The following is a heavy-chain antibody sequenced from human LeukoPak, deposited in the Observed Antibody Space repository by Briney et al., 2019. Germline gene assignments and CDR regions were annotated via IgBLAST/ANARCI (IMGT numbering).Heavy chain of an antibody. J-gene: IGHJ4*02. Sequence: SQTLSLTCTVSGGSISSGGYYWSWIRQHPGKGLEWIGYIYYSGSTYYNPSLKSRVTISVDTSKNQFSLKLSSVTAADTVVYYCARVPRWLGDSHFDYWGQGTLVTVSS. CDR2: IYYSGST. V-gene: IGHV4-31*03. CDR1: GGSISSGGYY. CDR3: ARVPRWLGDSHFDY. D-gene: IGHD6-19*01.